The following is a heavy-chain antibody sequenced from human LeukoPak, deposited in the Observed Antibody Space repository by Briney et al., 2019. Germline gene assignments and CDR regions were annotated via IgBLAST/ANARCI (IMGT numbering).Heavy chain of an antibody. V-gene: IGHV4-39*01. CDR3: ARLLCSGGTCYSGLGLFDY. Sequence: SETLSLTCTVSGGSISSSSYYWGWIRQPPGKGLEWIGSIYYSGSTYYNPSLKSRVTISVDTSKNQFSLKLSSVTAADTAVYYCARLLCSGGTCYSGLGLFDYWGQGTLVTVSS. CDR1: GGSISSSSYY. CDR2: IYYSGST. D-gene: IGHD2-15*01. J-gene: IGHJ4*02.